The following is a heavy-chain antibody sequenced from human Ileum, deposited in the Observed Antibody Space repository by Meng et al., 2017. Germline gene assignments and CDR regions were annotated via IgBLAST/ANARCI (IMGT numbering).Heavy chain of an antibody. CDR3: ARTYNTPFFDS. Sequence: GERQEPGPRLVRPSETLSLSCTVSGASVNFGLYFWSWIRQSPGKTLEWIGHTYYTGLTNYNPSLKSRVAISLDASKNQFSLKLNSVSAADSAVYFCARTYNTPFFDSWGQGTLVTVSS. J-gene: IGHJ4*02. CDR1: GASVNFGLYF. CDR2: TYYTGLT. D-gene: IGHD1-14*01. V-gene: IGHV4-61*01.